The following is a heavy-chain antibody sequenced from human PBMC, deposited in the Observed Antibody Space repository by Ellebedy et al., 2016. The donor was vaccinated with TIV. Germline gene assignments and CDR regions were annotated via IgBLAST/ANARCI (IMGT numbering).Heavy chain of an antibody. J-gene: IGHJ4*02. Sequence: GESLKISXEASGFTFSSSWMHWVRQAPGKGLVWVSRINNDGTATTYADSVKGRFTISRDNTKNTLYLQMNSLRAEDTGVYYCARRSSGYCVGVKCTTDFDYWGQGTLVTVSS. CDR1: GFTFSSSW. V-gene: IGHV3-74*01. D-gene: IGHD2-2*03. CDR3: ARRSSGYCVGVKCTTDFDY. CDR2: INNDGTAT.